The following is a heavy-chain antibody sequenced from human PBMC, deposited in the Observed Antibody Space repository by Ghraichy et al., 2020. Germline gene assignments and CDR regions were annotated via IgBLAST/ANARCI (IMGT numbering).Heavy chain of an antibody. J-gene: IGHJ5*02. CDR2: IYYSGST. D-gene: IGHD6-19*01. CDR1: GGSISSYY. CDR3: ARHGIAVAGRRKSFGWFDP. Sequence: ESLNISCTVSGGSISSYYWSWIRQPPGKGLEWIGYIYYSGSTNYNPSLKSRVTISVDTSKNQFSLKLSSVTAADTAVYYCARHGIAVAGRRKSFGWFDPWGQGTLVTVSS. V-gene: IGHV4-59*08.